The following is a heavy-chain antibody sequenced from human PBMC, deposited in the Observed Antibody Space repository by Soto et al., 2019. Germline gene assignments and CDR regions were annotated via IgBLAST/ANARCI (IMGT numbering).Heavy chain of an antibody. CDR3: ASQTSKLSSSWPHYYHMDV. D-gene: IGHD6-13*01. V-gene: IGHV3-33*01. J-gene: IGHJ6*03. Sequence: QVQLVESGGGVVQPGRSLRLSCAASGFTFSSYGMHWVRQAPGKGLEWVAVIWYDGSNKYYADSVKGRFTISRDNSKNTLYQQMNSLRAEDTAVYYCASQTSKLSSSWPHYYHMDVWGKGTTVTVSS. CDR1: GFTFSSYG. CDR2: IWYDGSNK.